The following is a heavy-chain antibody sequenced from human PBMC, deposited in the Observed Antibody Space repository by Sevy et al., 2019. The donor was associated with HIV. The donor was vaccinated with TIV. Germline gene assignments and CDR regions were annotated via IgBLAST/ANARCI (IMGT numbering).Heavy chain of an antibody. D-gene: IGHD6-6*01. Sequence: SETLSLTCAVYGGSFSGYYWSWIRQPPGKGLEWIGEINHSGSTNYNPSLKSRVTISVDTSKNQFSLKLSSVTAADTAVYYCARGVGYSSSSYPGGFIPLGGEYYFDYWGQGTLVTVSS. J-gene: IGHJ4*02. CDR2: INHSGST. CDR1: GGSFSGYY. CDR3: ARGVGYSSSSYPGGFIPLGGEYYFDY. V-gene: IGHV4-34*01.